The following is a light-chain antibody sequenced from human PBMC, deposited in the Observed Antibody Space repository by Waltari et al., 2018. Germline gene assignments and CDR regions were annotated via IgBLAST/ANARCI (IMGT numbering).Light chain of an antibody. CDR2: EDN. Sequence: QSALTQPASVSGSPGQSITISCAGTRSGVGSSNLVYWYQQHPGRAPKLIIYEDNKRPSGVSSRFSGSKSGNTASLTISGLQTEDEAEYYCFSYAGSNIYVFASGTKVTVL. J-gene: IGLJ1*01. V-gene: IGLV2-23*01. CDR1: RSGVGSSNL. CDR3: FSYAGSNIYV.